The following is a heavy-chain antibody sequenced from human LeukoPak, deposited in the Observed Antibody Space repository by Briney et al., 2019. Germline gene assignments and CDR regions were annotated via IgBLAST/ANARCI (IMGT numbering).Heavy chain of an antibody. CDR2: INPGGGST. J-gene: IGHJ4*02. D-gene: IGHD3-16*02. V-gene: IGHV1-46*01. CDR3: ARRPRGGLGELSAPIDY. CDR1: GYTFTTYY. Sequence: GASVKVSCKASGYTFTTYYIHWVRQAPGQGLEWMGIINPGGGSTRYAQKFQGRVTMTRDKSISTAYLQWSSLKASDTAMYYCARRPRGGLGELSAPIDYWGQGTLVTVSS.